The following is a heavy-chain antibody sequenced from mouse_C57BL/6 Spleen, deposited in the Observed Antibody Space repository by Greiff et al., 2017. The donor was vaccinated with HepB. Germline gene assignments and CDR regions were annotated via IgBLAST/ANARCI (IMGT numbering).Heavy chain of an antibody. Sequence: QVQLQQPGAELVKPGASVKMSCKASGYTFTSYWITWVKQRPGQGLEWIGDIYPGSGSTNYNEKFKSKATLTVDTSSSTAYMQLSSLTSEDSAVYYCARRGGYDGPLDVWGTGTTVTVSS. CDR2: IYPGSGST. CDR3: ARRGGYDGPLDV. CDR1: GYTFTSYW. D-gene: IGHD2-2*01. J-gene: IGHJ1*03. V-gene: IGHV1-55*01.